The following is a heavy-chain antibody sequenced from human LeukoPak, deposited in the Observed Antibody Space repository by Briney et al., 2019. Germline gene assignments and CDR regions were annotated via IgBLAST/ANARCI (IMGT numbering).Heavy chain of an antibody. CDR3: ARDLSYDSSVKYYYYMDV. Sequence: VASVKVSCKASGYTFTGYYMHWVRQAPGQGLEWMGWINPNSGGTNYAQKFQGRVTMTRDTSISAAYMELSRLRSDDTAVYYCARDLSYDSSVKYYYYMDVWGKGTTVTVSS. CDR1: GYTFTGYY. J-gene: IGHJ6*03. CDR2: INPNSGGT. D-gene: IGHD3-22*01. V-gene: IGHV1-2*02.